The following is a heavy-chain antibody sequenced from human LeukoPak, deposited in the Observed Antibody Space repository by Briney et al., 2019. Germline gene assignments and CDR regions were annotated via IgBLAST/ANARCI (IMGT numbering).Heavy chain of an antibody. CDR1: GFIFITYG. Sequence: GGSLRRSCAASGFIFITYGMYWLRQAPGKGREWVAFIGDDGSIKNYADSGKVRSTISRDNAKDTLYLQMNSLRAEDKAVYYCAKDSLADIDYWGQGTLVTVSS. CDR2: IGDDGSIK. CDR3: AKDSLADIDY. V-gene: IGHV3-30*02. D-gene: IGHD3-16*01. J-gene: IGHJ4*02.